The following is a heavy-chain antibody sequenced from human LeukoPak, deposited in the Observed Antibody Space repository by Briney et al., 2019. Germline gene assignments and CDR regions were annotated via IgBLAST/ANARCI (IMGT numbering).Heavy chain of an antibody. D-gene: IGHD6-19*01. Sequence: GGSLRLSCAASGFTVSSNYMSWVRQAPGKGLEWVSVIYSGDSTYYADSVKGRFTISRDNSKNTLYLQRNSLRAEDTAVYDCARGYRSGKGNAFDIWGQGKMVTVSS. CDR2: IYSGDST. CDR3: ARGYRSGKGNAFDI. CDR1: GFTVSSNY. J-gene: IGHJ3*02. V-gene: IGHV3-53*01.